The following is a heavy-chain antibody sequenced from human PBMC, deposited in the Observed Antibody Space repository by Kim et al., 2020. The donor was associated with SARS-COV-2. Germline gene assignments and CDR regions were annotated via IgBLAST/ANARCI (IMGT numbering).Heavy chain of an antibody. CDR2: INHSGST. J-gene: IGHJ6*01. CDR1: GGSFSGYY. D-gene: IGHD6-19*01. V-gene: IGHV4-34*01. CDR3: ARRHGWVIKYSSGHRPNY. Sequence: SETLSLTCAVYGGSFSGYYWSWIRQPPGKGLEWIGEINHSGSTNYNPSLKSRVTISVDTSKNQFSLKLSSVTAADTAVYYCARRHGWVIKYSSGHRPNY.